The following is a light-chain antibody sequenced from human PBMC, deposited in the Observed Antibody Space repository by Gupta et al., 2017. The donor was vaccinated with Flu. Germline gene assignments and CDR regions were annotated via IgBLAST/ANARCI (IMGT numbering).Light chain of an antibody. CDR3: SSFTTSSTVV. CDR1: SSAVGGLVF. J-gene: IGLJ2*01. Sequence: QSALTQPASVSGSPGQSITISCTGTSSAVGGLVFVSWYQQHPGKAPKLMIYEVNNRPSGVSNRFSGSKSGNAASLTISGLQAEDEADYYCSSFTTSSTVVFGGGTKLTVL. CDR2: EVN. V-gene: IGLV2-14*01.